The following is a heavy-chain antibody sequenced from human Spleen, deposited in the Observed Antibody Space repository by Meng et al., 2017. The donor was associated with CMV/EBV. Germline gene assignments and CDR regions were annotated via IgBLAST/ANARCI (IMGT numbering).Heavy chain of an antibody. J-gene: IGHJ6*02. V-gene: IGHV1-46*01. CDR1: GYTFTSYY. Sequence: ASVKVSCKASGYTFTSYYMHWVRQAPGQGLEWMGIINPSGGSTSYAQKFQGRVTMTRDTSTSTVYMELSSLRSEDTAVYYRAREIGFPITGTTNYYYYGMDVWGQGTTVTVSS. CDR3: AREIGFPITGTTNYYYYGMDV. D-gene: IGHD1-7*01. CDR2: INPSGGST.